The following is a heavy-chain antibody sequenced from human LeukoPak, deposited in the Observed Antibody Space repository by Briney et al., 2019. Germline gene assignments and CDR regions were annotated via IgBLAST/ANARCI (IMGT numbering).Heavy chain of an antibody. V-gene: IGHV3-23*01. CDR1: GFTFSNYA. CDR3: AKSTSPLYYYYGMDI. CDR2: ISGSGGST. Sequence: GGSLRLSCAASGFTFSNYAMSWVRQAPGKGLEWVSTISGSGGSTYYADSVKGRFTISRDNSKNTLYLQLNSLRAEDTAVYYCAKSTSPLYYYYGMDIWGQGTTVTVSS. D-gene: IGHD2-2*01. J-gene: IGHJ6*02.